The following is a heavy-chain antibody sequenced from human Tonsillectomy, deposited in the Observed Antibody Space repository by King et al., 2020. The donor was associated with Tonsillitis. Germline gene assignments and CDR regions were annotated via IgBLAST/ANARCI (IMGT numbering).Heavy chain of an antibody. V-gene: IGHV1-2*02. CDR2: INPNSGGS. D-gene: IGHD3-9*01. CDR1: GYTFTGYY. Sequence: QLVQSGAEVKKPGASVKVSCKASGYTFTGYYIHWVRQAPGQGLEWMGWINPNSGGSNYAQKFQGRVTMTRDTSISTAYMELSSLRSDDTAVYYCARDLGLLYFDWFPSGAFEIWGQGTMVTVSS. CDR3: ARDLGLLYFDWFPSGAFEI. J-gene: IGHJ3*02.